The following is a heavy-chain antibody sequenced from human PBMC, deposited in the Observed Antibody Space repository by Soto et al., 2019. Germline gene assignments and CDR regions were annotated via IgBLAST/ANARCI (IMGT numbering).Heavy chain of an antibody. CDR2: ISPYNGHT. J-gene: IGHJ4*02. V-gene: IGHV1-18*01. CDR1: GYTFTNYV. Sequence: QVQLVQSGGEVKKPGASVKVSCKPAGYTFTNYVISWVRQAPGQGLEWMGWISPYNGHTKYAQKFQDIVTLTTDTSTSTAYMELRSLRFDDACVYYCARDAGGGSYLAYWGQGTLVAVSS. D-gene: IGHD1-26*01. CDR3: ARDAGGGSYLAY.